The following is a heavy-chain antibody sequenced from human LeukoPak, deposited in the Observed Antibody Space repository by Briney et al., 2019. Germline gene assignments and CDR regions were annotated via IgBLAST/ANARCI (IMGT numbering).Heavy chain of an antibody. V-gene: IGHV3-20*04. CDR3: AREAGSGYDWGNLDY. D-gene: IGHD5-12*01. J-gene: IGHJ4*02. CDR1: GFTFEDYG. CDR2: ISWNGGST. Sequence: GGSLRLSCVASGFTFEDYGMSWVRQTPGKGLEWVSGISWNGGSTGYPDSVEGRFTISRDNAKNSLYLQMNSLRAEDTAAYYCAREAGSGYDWGNLDYRGQGTLVTVSS.